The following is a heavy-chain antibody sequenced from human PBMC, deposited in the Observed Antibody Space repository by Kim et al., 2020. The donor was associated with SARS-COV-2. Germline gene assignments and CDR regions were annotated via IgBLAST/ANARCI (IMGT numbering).Heavy chain of an antibody. CDR3: ARAPYYYDSSGYYIDY. D-gene: IGHD3-22*01. V-gene: IGHV4-4*02. CDR2: IYHSGST. CDR1: GGSISSSNW. Sequence: LRETLSLTCAVSGGSISSSNWWSWVRQPPGKGLEWIGEIYHSGSTNYNPSLKSRVTISVDKSKNQFSLKLSSVTAADTAVYYCARAPYYYDSSGYYIDYWGQGTLVTVSS. J-gene: IGHJ4*02.